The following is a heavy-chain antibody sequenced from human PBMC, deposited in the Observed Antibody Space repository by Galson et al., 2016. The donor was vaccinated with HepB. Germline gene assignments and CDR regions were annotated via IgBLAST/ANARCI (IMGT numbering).Heavy chain of an antibody. V-gene: IGHV2-5*01. J-gene: IGHJ4*02. D-gene: IGHD4-17*01. CDR1: GFSLNTNGVA. CDR3: AHISFDYGDSTGYFDY. Sequence: PALVKPTQTLTLTCTFSGFSLNTNGVAVGWIRQPPGKALEWLALIYWNDDKRYSPSLRSRLTITKDTSENQVDLRMTNMDPVDTATYYCAHISFDYGDSTGYFDYWGQGMLVTASS. CDR2: IYWNDDK.